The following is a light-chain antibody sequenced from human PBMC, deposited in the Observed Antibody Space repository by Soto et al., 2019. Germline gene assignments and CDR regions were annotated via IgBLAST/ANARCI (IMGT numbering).Light chain of an antibody. CDR2: GAS. J-gene: IGKJ1*01. Sequence: EIVMTQSPATLSVSPGERATLSCRASQSVSSNLAWYQQKPGQAPRLLIYGASRRATGVPDRFSGSESETDFTLTISGLEPEDFAVYYCQQYDTSPRTFGQGTKVEIK. V-gene: IGKV3-20*01. CDR3: QQYDTSPRT. CDR1: QSVSSN.